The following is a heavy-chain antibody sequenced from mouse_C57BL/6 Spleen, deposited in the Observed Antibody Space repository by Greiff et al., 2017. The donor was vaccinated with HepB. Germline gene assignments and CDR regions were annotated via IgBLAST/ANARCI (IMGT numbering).Heavy chain of an antibody. V-gene: IGHV1-50*01. CDR1: GYTFTSYW. CDR2: IDPSDSYT. D-gene: IGHD2-2*01. CDR3: ARRGYDGVSFCFAY. Sequence: QVQLKQPGAELVKPGASVKLSCKASGYTFTSYWMQWVKQRPGQGLEWIGEIDPSDSYTNYNQKFKGKATLTVDTSSSTAYMQLSILTSEDAAVYYCARRGYDGVSFCFAYWGQGTLVTVAA. J-gene: IGHJ3*01.